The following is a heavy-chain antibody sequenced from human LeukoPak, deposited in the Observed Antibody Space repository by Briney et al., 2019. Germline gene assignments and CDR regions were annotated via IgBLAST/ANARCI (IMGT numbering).Heavy chain of an antibody. CDR2: ISGTGGSI. CDR3: AKKTSGWYQGRIDY. J-gene: IGHJ4*02. Sequence: GGSLRLSCAASGFTFSSYAMSWVRQGPGKGLEWVSDISGTGGSIYYADSVKGRFTISRDNSKNTLYLQMSSLRGEDTALYYCAKKTSGWYQGRIDYWGQGTLVTVSS. V-gene: IGHV3-23*01. D-gene: IGHD6-19*01. CDR1: GFTFSSYA.